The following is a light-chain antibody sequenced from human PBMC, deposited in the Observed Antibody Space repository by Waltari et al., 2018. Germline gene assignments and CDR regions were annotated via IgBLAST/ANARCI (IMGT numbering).Light chain of an antibody. V-gene: IGLV2-11*01. J-gene: IGLJ1*01. CDR3: CSYAGNDANYV. CDR2: DVN. CDR1: LSDVGAYDY. Sequence: QSALLHPRAVSLSPGPSGLISCTLALSDVGAYDYVSWYQQHPGKAPTLIIYDVNNRPSGVPDRFSGSKSGNTASLTISGLQAEDEADYYCCSYAGNDANYVFGTGTKLT.